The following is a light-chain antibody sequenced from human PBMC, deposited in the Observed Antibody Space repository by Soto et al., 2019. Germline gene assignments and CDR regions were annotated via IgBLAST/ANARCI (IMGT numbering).Light chain of an antibody. CDR1: QSVSTK. V-gene: IGKV3D-15*01. CDR3: QQYNNWPYT. J-gene: IGKJ3*01. Sequence: MVMTQSPATLSVSPGERATFSCRASQSVSTKLAWYQQKPGQAPRLLIYGASTRATGIPARFSGSGSGTDVTLTISSPQSEDFAVYYCQQYNNWPYTFGPGTRVDIK. CDR2: GAS.